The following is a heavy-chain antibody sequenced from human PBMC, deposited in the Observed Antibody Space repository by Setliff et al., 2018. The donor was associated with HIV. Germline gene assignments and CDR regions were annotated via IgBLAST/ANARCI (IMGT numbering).Heavy chain of an antibody. CDR1: GYTFTKYA. D-gene: IGHD5-12*01. V-gene: IGHV1-3*01. J-gene: IGHJ4*02. Sequence: ASVKVSCKASGYTFTKYAMHWVRQAPGQGLEWMGWINAGNGNTKYSQKFQGRVTITRDTSASTVYMVLNRLKSEDTAVYYCSRVDENGPYSGYDWETFDYWGQGTLVTSPQ. CDR2: INAGNGNT. CDR3: SRVDENGPYSGYDWETFDY.